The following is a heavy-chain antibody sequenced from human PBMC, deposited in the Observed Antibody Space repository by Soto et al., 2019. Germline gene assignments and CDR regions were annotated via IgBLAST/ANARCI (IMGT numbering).Heavy chain of an antibody. D-gene: IGHD6-13*01. J-gene: IGHJ6*02. CDR2: INAGNGNT. CDR1: GYTFTIYA. V-gene: IGHV1-3*01. CDR3: ARDLSGRSWFNRRRYYYYGMAV. Sequence: ASVKISCKASGYTFTIYAMHWVRQAPGQRLEWMGWINAGNGNTKYSQKFQGRVTITRDTSASTAYMELSSLRSEDRAVYYCARDLSGRSWFNRRRYYYYGMAVGGQGPTVSVS.